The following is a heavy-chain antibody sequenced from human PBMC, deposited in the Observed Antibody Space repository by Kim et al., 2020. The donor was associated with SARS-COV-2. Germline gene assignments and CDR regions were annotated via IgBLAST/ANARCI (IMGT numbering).Heavy chain of an antibody. Sequence: SARKFQGRVTMTRDTSPSTVYMGLSSLRSEDTAVYYCARAEGNWNYAFDYWGQGTLVTVSS. D-gene: IGHD1-7*01. J-gene: IGHJ4*02. CDR3: ARAEGNWNYAFDY. V-gene: IGHV1-46*01.